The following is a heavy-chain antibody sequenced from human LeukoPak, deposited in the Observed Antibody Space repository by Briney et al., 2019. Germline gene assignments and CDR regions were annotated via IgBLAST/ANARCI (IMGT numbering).Heavy chain of an antibody. CDR2: IYYSGST. CDR3: ARIGSGSYLDY. J-gene: IGHJ4*02. D-gene: IGHD1-26*01. Sequence: SETLSLTCTVSGGSISSYYWSWIRQPPGKGLEWVGDIYYSGSTNYNPSLKSRVTISVDTSKNQFSLKLSSVTAADTAVYYCARIGSGSYLDYWGQGTLVTVSS. V-gene: IGHV4-59*08. CDR1: GGSISSYY.